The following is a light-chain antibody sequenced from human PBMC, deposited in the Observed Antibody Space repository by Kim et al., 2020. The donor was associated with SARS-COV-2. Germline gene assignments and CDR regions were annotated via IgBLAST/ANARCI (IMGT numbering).Light chain of an antibody. CDR3: QQYHKWPPLT. J-gene: IGKJ4*01. V-gene: IGKV3-15*01. CDR1: QSVGSK. Sequence: EIVMTQSPATLSVSPGERVTLSCRASQSVGSKLAWYQQKPGQAPRLLMYGASTRATGIPARFSGSGSGTEFTLTITSLQSEDFAVYYCQQYHKWPPLTFGGGTKVDIK. CDR2: GAS.